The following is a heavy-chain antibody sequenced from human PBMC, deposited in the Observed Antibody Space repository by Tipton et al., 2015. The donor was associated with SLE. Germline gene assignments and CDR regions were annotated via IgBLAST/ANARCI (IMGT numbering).Heavy chain of an antibody. CDR2: INHSGST. J-gene: IGHJ2*01. D-gene: IGHD4/OR15-4a*01. V-gene: IGHV4-34*01. Sequence: LRLSCAVYGGSFSGYYWSWIRQPPGKGLEWIGEINHSGSTNYNPSLKSRVTISVDTSKNQFSPKLSSVTAADTAVYYCASYGEVWYFDLWGRGTLVTVSS. CDR1: GGSFSGYY. CDR3: ASYGEVWYFDL.